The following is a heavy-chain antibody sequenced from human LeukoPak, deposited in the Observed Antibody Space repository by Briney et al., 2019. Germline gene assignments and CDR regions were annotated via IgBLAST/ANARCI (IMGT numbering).Heavy chain of an antibody. CDR2: IRSKANSYAT. Sequence: GGSLRLSCAASGSTFSGSAMHWVRQASGKGLEWVGRIRSKANSYATAYAASVKGRFTISRDDSKNTAYLQMNSLKTEDTAVYYCTRHSSAAGTFHSWVDYWGQGTLVTVSS. CDR1: GSTFSGSA. CDR3: TRHSSAAGTFHSWVDY. V-gene: IGHV3-73*01. D-gene: IGHD6-13*01. J-gene: IGHJ4*02.